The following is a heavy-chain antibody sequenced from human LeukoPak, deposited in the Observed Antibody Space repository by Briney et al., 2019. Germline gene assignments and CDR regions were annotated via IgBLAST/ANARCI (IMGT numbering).Heavy chain of an antibody. CDR2: VSGSGGTT. CDR1: GFTFSNYA. J-gene: IGHJ4*02. Sequence: GGSLRLSCAASGFTFSNYAMSWVRQAPGKGLEWVSAVSGSGGTTYYADSVKGRFTVARDNSKNTLVLQMNSLRAEDTAVYYCAKDVPSWPTYFDYWGQGTLVTVSS. D-gene: IGHD1-1*01. CDR3: AKDVPSWPTYFDY. V-gene: IGHV3-23*01.